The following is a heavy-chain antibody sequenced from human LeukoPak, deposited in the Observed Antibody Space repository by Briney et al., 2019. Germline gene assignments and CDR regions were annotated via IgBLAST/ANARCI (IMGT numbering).Heavy chain of an antibody. D-gene: IGHD2-2*01. V-gene: IGHV4-39*01. Sequence: SETLSLTCTVSGGSISSSSYYWGWIRQPPGKGLEWIGSIYYSGSTYYNPSLKSRVTISVDTSKNQFSLKLSSVTAADTAVYYCARGVVPPATSWFDPWGQGTLVTVSS. CDR2: IYYSGST. J-gene: IGHJ5*02. CDR3: ARGVVPPATSWFDP. CDR1: GGSISSSSYY.